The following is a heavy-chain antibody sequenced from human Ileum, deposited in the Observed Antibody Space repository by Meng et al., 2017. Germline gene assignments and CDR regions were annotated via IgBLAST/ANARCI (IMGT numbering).Heavy chain of an antibody. CDR1: GLTFSSYS. CDR2: ISSSGNYI. Sequence: GESLKISCAASGLTFSSYSMTWVRQAPGKGLQWVSSISSSGNYIYYADSVRGRFTISRDNAKTSLFLQMNNLRAEDTAVYYCASLLRPADYWGQGTLVTVSS. J-gene: IGHJ4*02. CDR3: ASLLRPADY. D-gene: IGHD3-3*01. V-gene: IGHV3-21*01.